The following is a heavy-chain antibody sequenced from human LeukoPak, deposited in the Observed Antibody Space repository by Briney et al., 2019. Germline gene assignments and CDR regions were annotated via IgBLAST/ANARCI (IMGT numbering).Heavy chain of an antibody. CDR3: ARAPRGNSGVVPAATPNYYYGMDV. CDR1: GFTFSDYY. V-gene: IGHV3-11*01. Sequence: GGPLRLSCAASGFTFSDYYMSWIRQAPGKGLEWVSYISSSGSTIYYADSVKGRFTISRDNAKNSLYLQMNSLRAEDTAVYYCARAPRGNSGVVPAATPNYYYGMDVWGQGTTVTVSS. J-gene: IGHJ6*02. CDR2: ISSSGSTI. D-gene: IGHD2-2*01.